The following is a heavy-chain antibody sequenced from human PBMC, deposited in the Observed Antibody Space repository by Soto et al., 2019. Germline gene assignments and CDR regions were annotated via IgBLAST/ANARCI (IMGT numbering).Heavy chain of an antibody. Sequence: ASVKVSCKASGYTFTRSGISWVRQAPGQGPEWMGWISSYNGDTNYAQTFQGRVTMTTATYTSTAYMELSSLRSEATAVYYCGRKTEDCGDLLDCDYWGQGTLVTVSS. D-gene: IGHD4-17*01. V-gene: IGHV1-18*01. CDR2: ISSYNGDT. J-gene: IGHJ4*02. CDR3: GRKTEDCGDLLDCDY. CDR1: GYTFTRSG.